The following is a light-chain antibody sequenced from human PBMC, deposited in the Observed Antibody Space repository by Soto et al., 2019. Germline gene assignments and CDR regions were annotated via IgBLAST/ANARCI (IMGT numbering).Light chain of an antibody. CDR1: QSISSW. Sequence: DIQMTQSPSTLSASVGDRVTITCRASQSISSWLAWYQQKPGKAPKLLIYDASSFESGVPSRFSGSGSGTEFTLTSSSLQPDDFANYYCQHDNSPWTFGQGTKVEIK. CDR2: DAS. CDR3: QHDNSPWT. J-gene: IGKJ1*01. V-gene: IGKV1-5*01.